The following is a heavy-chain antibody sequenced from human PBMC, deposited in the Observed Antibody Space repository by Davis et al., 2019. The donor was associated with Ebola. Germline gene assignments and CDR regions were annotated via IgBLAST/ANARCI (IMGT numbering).Heavy chain of an antibody. D-gene: IGHD3-16*01. CDR3: AARQLRGEDDAFDI. Sequence: GESLKISCAASGFTFSNYFMDWVRQAPGKGLEWVSSVSGSGGSRFYSDSVNGRFSISRDNSKNTVSLEMRGLRVDDSAIYYCAARQLRGEDDAFDIWGQGTTVTVSS. J-gene: IGHJ3*02. V-gene: IGHV3-23*01. CDR1: GFTFSNYF. CDR2: VSGSGGSR.